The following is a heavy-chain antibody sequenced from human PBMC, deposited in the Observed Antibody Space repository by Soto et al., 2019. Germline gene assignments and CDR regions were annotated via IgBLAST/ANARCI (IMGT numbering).Heavy chain of an antibody. CDR1: GDTFSLYS. Sequence: QVQLVQSGAEVKRPGSSVKVSCKASGDTFSLYSINWVRQAPGLGLEWMGRVNPILSMSNYAQRFQGRVTMTADKSTSTAYMELSGLRSEDTAMYYCATSYGSGYRAFDYWGQGALVTGSS. V-gene: IGHV1-69*04. CDR2: VNPILSMS. J-gene: IGHJ4*02. D-gene: IGHD3-10*01. CDR3: ATSYGSGYRAFDY.